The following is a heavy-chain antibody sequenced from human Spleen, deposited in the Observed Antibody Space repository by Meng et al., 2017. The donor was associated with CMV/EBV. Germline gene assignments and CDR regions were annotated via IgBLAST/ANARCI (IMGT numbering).Heavy chain of an antibody. Sequence: GESLKISCAASGFTFSSYAMSWVRQAPGKGLEWVAHINQDGSEKNYVDSVKGRFTISRDNAKHSLYLQMNSLRAEDTAVYYCARDQSYEIFDYWGQGTLVTVSS. D-gene: IGHD3-22*01. CDR2: INQDGSEK. CDR1: GFTFSSYA. V-gene: IGHV3-7*01. CDR3: ARDQSYEIFDY. J-gene: IGHJ4*02.